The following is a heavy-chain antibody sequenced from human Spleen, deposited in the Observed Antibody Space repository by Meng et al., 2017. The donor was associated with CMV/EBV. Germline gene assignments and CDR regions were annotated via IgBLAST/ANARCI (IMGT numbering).Heavy chain of an antibody. V-gene: IGHV4-34*01. Sequence: ESLKISCGVSGFTFNTYSMTWVRQAPGKGLEWIGEVNHSGGTNYNPSLKSRVTISIDTSKSQFSLKLRSVTAADTAVYFCARGPQVSWLRSRLAAFDIWGQGTMVTVSS. CDR2: VNHSGGT. D-gene: IGHD5-12*01. J-gene: IGHJ3*02. CDR1: GFTFNTYS. CDR3: ARGPQVSWLRSRLAAFDI.